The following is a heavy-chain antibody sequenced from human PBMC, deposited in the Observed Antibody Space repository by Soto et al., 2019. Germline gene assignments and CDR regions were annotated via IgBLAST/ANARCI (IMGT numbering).Heavy chain of an antibody. CDR1: GFTFDNYA. CDR3: ARVQAGQVVRGRWFDP. Sequence: GGSLRLSCATSGFTFDNYAMHWVRQAPGKGLEWVSGISWNRGTIAYADSVKGRFTISRDNAKNLLYLQMNSLRIEDTAFYYCARVQAGQVVRGRWFDPWGQGTLVTVSS. J-gene: IGHJ5*02. D-gene: IGHD6-6*01. CDR2: ISWNRGTI. V-gene: IGHV3-9*01.